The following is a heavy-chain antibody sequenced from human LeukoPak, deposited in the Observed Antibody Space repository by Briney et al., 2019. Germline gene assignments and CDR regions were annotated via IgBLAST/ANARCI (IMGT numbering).Heavy chain of an antibody. CDR3: ARDRHCANGVCHSPPGMDV. D-gene: IGHD2-8*01. J-gene: IGHJ6*02. Sequence: PGGSLRHSCAASGFTFSSYGMHWVRQAPGKGLEWVADIWFDGKNEHFADSVKGRFTISRDNSKNTMYLQINSLRAEDTAVYYCARDRHCANGVCHSPPGMDVWGQGTTVTVPS. V-gene: IGHV3-33*01. CDR2: IWFDGKNE. CDR1: GFTFSSYG.